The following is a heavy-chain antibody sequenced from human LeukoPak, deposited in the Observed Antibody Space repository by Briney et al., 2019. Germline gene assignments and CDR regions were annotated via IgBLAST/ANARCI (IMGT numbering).Heavy chain of an antibody. J-gene: IGHJ4*02. CDR1: GGTFSTYT. V-gene: IGHV1-69*13. Sequence: SVKVSCKASGGTFSTYTINWVRQAPGQGLEWMGGIIPIFGTANYAQKFQGRVTITADESTSTAYMELSSLRSEDTAVYYCASDIVVVTAPARTYYFDYWGQGTLVSVSS. CDR3: ASDIVVVTAPARTYYFDY. CDR2: IIPIFGTA. D-gene: IGHD2-21*02.